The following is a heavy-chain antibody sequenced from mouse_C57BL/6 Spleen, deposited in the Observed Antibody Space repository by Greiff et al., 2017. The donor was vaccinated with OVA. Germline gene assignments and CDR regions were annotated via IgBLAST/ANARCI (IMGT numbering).Heavy chain of an antibody. Sequence: DVKLQESGAELVKPGASVKLSCTASGFNIKDYYMHWVKQRTEQGLEWIGRIDPEDGETKYAPKFQGKATITADTSSNTAYLQHISLPSENTAVYDCARGVYGSSYYAMDYWGQGTSVTVSS. V-gene: IGHV14-2*01. CDR3: ARGVYGSSYYAMDY. CDR2: IDPEDGET. CDR1: GFNIKDYY. D-gene: IGHD1-1*01. J-gene: IGHJ4*01.